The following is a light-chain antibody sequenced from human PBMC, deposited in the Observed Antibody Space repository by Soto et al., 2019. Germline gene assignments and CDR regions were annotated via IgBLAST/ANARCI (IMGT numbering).Light chain of an antibody. CDR2: GAS. Sequence: EIVMTQSPATLSVSPGERATLSCRASQSVSSNLAWYQQKPGQAPRLLIYGASTRATGLPARFTGSGSGTEFTLTISSLQSEDFAVYYCQQYNVWPLTFGGGTKVEFK. V-gene: IGKV3-15*01. CDR1: QSVSSN. J-gene: IGKJ4*01. CDR3: QQYNVWPLT.